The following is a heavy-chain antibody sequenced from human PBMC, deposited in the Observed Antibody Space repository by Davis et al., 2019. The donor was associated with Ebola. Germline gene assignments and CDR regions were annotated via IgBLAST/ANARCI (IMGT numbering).Heavy chain of an antibody. D-gene: IGHD2-8*01. CDR1: GESFSAYY. V-gene: IGHV4-34*01. CDR3: ARQWAVYHAFDI. J-gene: IGHJ3*02. CDR2: IHHSGST. Sequence: PSETLSLTCAVYGESFSAYYWNWIRQSPGKGLEWIGEIHHSGSTNYNPSLKSRVTISVDSSKNQFSLKLSSVTAADTAVYYCARQWAVYHAFDIWGQGAMVTVSS.